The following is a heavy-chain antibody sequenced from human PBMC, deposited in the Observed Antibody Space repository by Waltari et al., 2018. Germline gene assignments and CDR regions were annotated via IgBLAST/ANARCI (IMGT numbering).Heavy chain of an antibody. V-gene: IGHV4-38-2*02. CDR1: GFSISSGYY. CDR2: IYHSGNA. CDR3: ARLDYGDNEPLDY. J-gene: IGHJ4*02. D-gene: IGHD4-17*01. Sequence: HLHESGPGLVKPSETLSLTCIVSGFSISSGYYWGWGRQPPGKGLEWIGSIYHSGNAYDNPSLESRGTISVDPSSNQFALKGRSVTAADTAVYYCARLDYGDNEPLDYWGQGTLVTVSS.